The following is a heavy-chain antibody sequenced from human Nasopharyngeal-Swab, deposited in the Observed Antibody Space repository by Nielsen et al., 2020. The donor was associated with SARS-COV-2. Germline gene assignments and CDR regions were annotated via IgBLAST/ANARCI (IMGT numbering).Heavy chain of an antibody. CDR3: TRDNGTYNWFDP. CDR2: IDKKANNYAT. D-gene: IGHD3-10*01. J-gene: IGHJ5*02. CDR1: GFIFGDCA. V-gene: IGHV3-73*01. Sequence: GGSLRLSCAGSGFIFGDCAIHWVRQSSAKRLEWVAHIDKKANNYATEYAASVKGRFTISRDDSSNMAYLQMNRLNTEDTAVYYCTRDNGTYNWFDPWGQGALVTVSS.